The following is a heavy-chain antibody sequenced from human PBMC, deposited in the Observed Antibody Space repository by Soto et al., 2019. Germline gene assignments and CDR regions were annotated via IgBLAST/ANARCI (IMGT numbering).Heavy chain of an antibody. D-gene: IGHD1-7*01. Sequence: PSETLSLSCAASGFTFSSYAMSWVRQAPGKGLEWVSAISGSGGSTYYADSVKGRFTISRDNSKNTLYLQMNSLRAEDTAVYYCATPLELPYYYYGMDVWGQGTTVTVSS. CDR1: GFTFSSYA. CDR2: ISGSGGST. CDR3: ATPLELPYYYYGMDV. J-gene: IGHJ6*02. V-gene: IGHV3-23*01.